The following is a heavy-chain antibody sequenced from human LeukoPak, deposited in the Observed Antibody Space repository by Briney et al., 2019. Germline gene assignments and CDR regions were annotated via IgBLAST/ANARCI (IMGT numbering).Heavy chain of an antibody. CDR2: INSSGGST. CDR3: AKGIYVSSGYYGNYFDY. V-gene: IGHV3-23*01. CDR1: GFTFHNYS. D-gene: IGHD3-22*01. J-gene: IGHJ4*02. Sequence: GGSLRLSCAASGFTFHNYSMRWVRQAPGKGLEWASGINSSGGSTDYADSVKGRFNISRDNSKNTLYLQMNSLRAEDTAVYYCAKGIYVSSGYYGNYFDYWGQGTLVTVSS.